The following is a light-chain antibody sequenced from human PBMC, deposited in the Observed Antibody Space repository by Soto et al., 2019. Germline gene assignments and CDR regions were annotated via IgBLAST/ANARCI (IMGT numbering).Light chain of an antibody. CDR3: SSYTDSSAVEV. CDR1: SSDVGTYNY. Sequence: QSVLTQPASVSGSPGQSITISCTGSSSDVGTYNYVSWYQQHPDKVPKLIIYEVTYRPSGVSSRFSGSKSGNTASLTISGLRAEDEADYYCSSYTDSSAVEVFGTRTKVTVL. CDR2: EVT. J-gene: IGLJ1*01. V-gene: IGLV2-14*01.